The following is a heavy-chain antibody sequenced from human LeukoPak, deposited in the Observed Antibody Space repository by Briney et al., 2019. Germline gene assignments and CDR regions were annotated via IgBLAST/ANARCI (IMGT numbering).Heavy chain of an antibody. Sequence: QSGGSLRLSCAASGFTFSSYSMNWVRQAPGKGLEWVANIKQDGSEKYYVDSVKGRFTISRDNAKNSLYLQMNSLRAEDTAVYYCARGDIALWGQGTLVTVSS. CDR3: ARGDIAL. J-gene: IGHJ4*02. V-gene: IGHV3-7*01. CDR2: IKQDGSEK. CDR1: GFTFSSYS. D-gene: IGHD5-12*01.